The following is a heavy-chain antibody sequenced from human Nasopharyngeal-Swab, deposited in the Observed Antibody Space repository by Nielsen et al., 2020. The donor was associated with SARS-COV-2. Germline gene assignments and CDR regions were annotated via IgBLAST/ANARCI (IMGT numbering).Heavy chain of an antibody. J-gene: IGHJ4*02. Sequence: GESLKISCVASGFTGSTYAMHWVRQAPGKGPEWVAVISYDGGIKNCADSVKGRFTISRDNSKNTLYLQMNSLRAEDTAVYYCARGPGGSTRVESWGQGTLVTVSS. D-gene: IGHD2-2*01. V-gene: IGHV3-30*14. CDR1: GFTGSTYA. CDR3: ARGPGGSTRVES. CDR2: ISYDGGIK.